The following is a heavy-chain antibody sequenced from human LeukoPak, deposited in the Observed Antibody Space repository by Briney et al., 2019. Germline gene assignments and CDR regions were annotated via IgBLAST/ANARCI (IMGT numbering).Heavy chain of an antibody. CDR2: ISSSGTNI. CDR1: GFIFSTYS. J-gene: IGHJ4*02. V-gene: IGHV3-21*01. CDR3: ARDVESNYYFDY. D-gene: IGHD4-11*01. Sequence: GGSLRLSCAASGFIFSTYSMNWVRQAPGKGLEWVSSISSSGTNIYYADSVKGRFTISRDNAKNSLYLQMNSLRAEDTAVYYCARDVESNYYFDYWGQGTLVTVSS.